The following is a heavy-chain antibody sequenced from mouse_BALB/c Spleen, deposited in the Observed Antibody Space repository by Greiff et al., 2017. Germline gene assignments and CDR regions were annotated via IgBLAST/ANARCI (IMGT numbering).Heavy chain of an antibody. Sequence: EVQLQQSGAELVRPGASVKLSCTASGFNINDYFMHWVKQRPEQGLEWIGWINPENGDTEYATKFQGKATMTADTSSNTAYLQLSSLTSEDTAVYYCNACGGNYCPFDYWGQGTTLTVSS. V-gene: IGHV14-4*02. CDR3: NACGGNYCPFDY. J-gene: IGHJ2*01. CDR2: INPENGDT. CDR1: GFNINDYF. D-gene: IGHD2-1*01.